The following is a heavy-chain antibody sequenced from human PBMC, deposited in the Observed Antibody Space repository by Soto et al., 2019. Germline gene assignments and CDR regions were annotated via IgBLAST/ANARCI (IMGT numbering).Heavy chain of an antibody. J-gene: IGHJ4*02. D-gene: IGHD3-10*01. CDR3: AKNNLFVSGTKDY. CDR2: ISGSGVST. V-gene: IGHV3-23*01. CDR1: GLTFSRYA. Sequence: EVQLLDSGGGLVQPGGSLRLSCAASGLTFSRYAMSWVRQAPGKGLEWVSAISGSGVSTYYADSVKGRFTISRDNSKKTLYLQMNSLRAEDTAVYYCAKNNLFVSGTKDYWGPGTLVTVSS.